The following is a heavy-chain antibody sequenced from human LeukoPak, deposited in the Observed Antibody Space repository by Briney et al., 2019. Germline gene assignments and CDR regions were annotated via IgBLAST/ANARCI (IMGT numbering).Heavy chain of an antibody. V-gene: IGHV3-23*01. CDR1: GFTFSSYG. CDR2: ISGSGGST. CDR3: AREGFYFFDF. J-gene: IGHJ4*01. Sequence: GGTLRLSCAASGFTFSSYGMSWVRQAPGKGLEWVSAISGSGGSTYYADSVKGRFTISRDNSRNTLYLQMNSLRAEDSAIYYCAREGFYFFDFWGQGTLVTVSS.